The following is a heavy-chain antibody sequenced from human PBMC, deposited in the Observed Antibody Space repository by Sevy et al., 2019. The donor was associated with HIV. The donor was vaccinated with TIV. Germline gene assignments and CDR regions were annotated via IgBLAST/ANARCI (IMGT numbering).Heavy chain of an antibody. V-gene: IGHV3-23*01. CDR3: AKEGIAPGWLH. CDR2: ISGSGGST. CDR1: GFTFSSYA. J-gene: IGHJ4*02. D-gene: IGHD6-25*01. Sequence: GGSLRLSCAASGFTFSSYAMCWVRQAPGKGLEWVSAISGSGGSTYYVDSVKGRFTISRDNSKNTLYLQMNSLRAEDTAVYYCAKEGIAPGWLHWGQGTLVTVSS.